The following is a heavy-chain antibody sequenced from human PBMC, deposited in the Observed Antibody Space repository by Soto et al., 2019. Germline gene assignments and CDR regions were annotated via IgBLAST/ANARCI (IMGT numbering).Heavy chain of an antibody. J-gene: IGHJ4*02. D-gene: IGHD2-15*01. V-gene: IGHV4-59*01. CDR2: IYSSGST. CDR1: GGSITSYY. CDR3: AATPRY. Sequence: QVQLQESGPGLVKPSETLSLTCTVSGGSITSYYWNWIRQPPGKGLEWIGYIYSSGSTNYNPSLKGRVTMSLDTSKTQVSLNVPSVTAADTAVYYCAATPRYWGQGRLVTVSS.